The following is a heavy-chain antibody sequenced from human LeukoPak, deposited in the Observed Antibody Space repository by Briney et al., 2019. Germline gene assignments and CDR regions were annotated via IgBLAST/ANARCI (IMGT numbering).Heavy chain of an antibody. V-gene: IGHV1-69*04. CDR2: IIPILGIA. D-gene: IGHD3-9*01. CDR1: GGTFSSYA. CDR3: ATPAPFYHNLTAIPFGP. J-gene: IGHJ5*01. Sequence: ASVKVSCKASGGTFSSYAISWVRQAPGQGLEWMGRIIPILGIANYAQKFQGRVTITADKSTSTAYMELSSLRSEDTAVYYCATPAPFYHNLTAIPFGPWGQGTLVTVSS.